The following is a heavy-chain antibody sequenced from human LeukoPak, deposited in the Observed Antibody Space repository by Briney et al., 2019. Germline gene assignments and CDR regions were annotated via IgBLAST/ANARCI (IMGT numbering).Heavy chain of an antibody. CDR1: GYTFSNHD. CDR2: INPDTGYT. CDR3: TLYNH. D-gene: IGHD1-14*01. J-gene: IGHJ4*02. Sequence: VASVTVSCKASGYTFSNHDMHWVRQAPGHSLEWVGCINPDTGYTKYSHEFQGRVTITSDTAASTAYMELGSLTSEDMAVYYCTLYNHWGQGTLITVSS. V-gene: IGHV1-3*03.